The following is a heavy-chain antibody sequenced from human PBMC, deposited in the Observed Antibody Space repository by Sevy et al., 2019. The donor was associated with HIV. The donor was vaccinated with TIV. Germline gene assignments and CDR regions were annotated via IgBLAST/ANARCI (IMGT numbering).Heavy chain of an antibody. Sequence: GGSLRLSCAASRFTFSRYWMSWVRQAPGKGLEWVANINQDGSEKYHLDSVKGRFTISRDNAKNSLYLQMNSLRAEDSSVYFCARVSSIYYDRGYFYAMDVWGQGTTVTVSS. CDR2: INQDGSEK. D-gene: IGHD3-22*01. CDR1: RFTFSRYW. CDR3: ARVSSIYYDRGYFYAMDV. J-gene: IGHJ6*02. V-gene: IGHV3-7*01.